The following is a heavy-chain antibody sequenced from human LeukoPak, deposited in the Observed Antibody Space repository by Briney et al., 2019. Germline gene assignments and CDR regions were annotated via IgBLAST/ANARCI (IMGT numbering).Heavy chain of an antibody. CDR3: AKDNRGYFDF. J-gene: IGHJ4*02. CDR2: ISYNGRNN. V-gene: IGHV3-30*18. CDR1: GFTFYSYG. D-gene: IGHD3-16*01. Sequence: PGGSLRLSCAASGFTFYSYGMYWVRQAPGKGLERVALISYNGRNNYYADSVKGRFTISRDNSKNTLYLQVSSLRTEDTAVYFCAKDNRGYFDFWVQGTLVTVSS.